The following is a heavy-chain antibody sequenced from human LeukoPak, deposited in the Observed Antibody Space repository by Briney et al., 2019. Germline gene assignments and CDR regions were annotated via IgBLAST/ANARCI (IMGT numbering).Heavy chain of an antibody. CDR1: GFTFSSYW. V-gene: IGHV3-7*05. D-gene: IGHD2-2*01. CDR2: INQDGSEK. CDR3: ARPPSTLPAVIPDY. Sequence: GGSLRLSCAASGFTFSSYWMSWVRQAPGKGLEWVANINQDGSEKYYVDSVKGRFTISRDNAKNSVYLQMNSLRADDTAVYYCARPPSTLPAVIPDYWGQGTLVTVSS. J-gene: IGHJ4*02.